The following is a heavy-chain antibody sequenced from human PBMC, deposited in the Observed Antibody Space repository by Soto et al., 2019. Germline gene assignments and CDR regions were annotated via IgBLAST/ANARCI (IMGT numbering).Heavy chain of an antibody. CDR3: AREGGTGIAVAPSDY. D-gene: IGHD6-19*01. V-gene: IGHV3-30-3*01. CDR1: GFTFSSYA. Sequence: SLRLSCAASGFTFSSYAMHWVRQAPGKGLEWVAVISYDGSNKYYADSVKGRFTISRDNSKNTLYLQMNSLRAEDTAVYYCAREGGTGIAVAPSDYWGQGTLVTVSS. J-gene: IGHJ4*02. CDR2: ISYDGSNK.